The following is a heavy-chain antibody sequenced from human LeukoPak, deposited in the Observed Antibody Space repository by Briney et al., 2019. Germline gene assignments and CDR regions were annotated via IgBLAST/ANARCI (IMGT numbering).Heavy chain of an antibody. CDR2: IDTSGST. D-gene: IGHD3-22*01. CDR1: GGSISSYQ. Sequence: SETLSLTCTVSGGSISSYQWSWVRQPAGKGLEWIGLIDTSGSTSYNPSLKSRVTISVDESKNDLSLKLTSVTAADTAVYYCAGDRRGYYYDSSGYYPGSYYMDVWGRGTTVTVSS. CDR3: AGDRRGYYYDSSGYYPGSYYMDV. J-gene: IGHJ6*03. V-gene: IGHV4-4*07.